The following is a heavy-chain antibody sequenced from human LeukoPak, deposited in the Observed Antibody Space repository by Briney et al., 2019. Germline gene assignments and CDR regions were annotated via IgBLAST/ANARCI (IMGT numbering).Heavy chain of an antibody. J-gene: IGHJ4*02. D-gene: IGHD4/OR15-4a*01. V-gene: IGHV3-30*02. CDR3: ARRAGAYSQPYDY. CDR1: GFTYSSYG. Sequence: PGGSLRLSCAACGFTYSSYGMHWVRQAPGKGLEGVLFIRYDGSNKYYADSVKGRFTISSDNSKNTLYLQMNSLRAEDTAVYYCARRAGAYSQPYDYWGQGTLVTVSS. CDR2: IRYDGSNK.